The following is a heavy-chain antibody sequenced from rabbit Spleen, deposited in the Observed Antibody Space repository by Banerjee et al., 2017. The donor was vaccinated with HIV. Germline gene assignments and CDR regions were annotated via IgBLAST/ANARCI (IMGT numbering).Heavy chain of an antibody. J-gene: IGHJ4*01. V-gene: IGHV1S45*01. CDR2: IYTGNGHF. D-gene: IGHD3-1*01. Sequence: QEQLEESGGGLVQPEGSLALTCKASGFDFSTYSMSWVRQAPGKGLEWIGCIYTGNGHFFYASWAKGRFTISTTSSTTVTLQMTSLTAADTATYFCAKNYGLWGPGTLVTVS. CDR1: GFDFSTYS. CDR3: AKNYGL.